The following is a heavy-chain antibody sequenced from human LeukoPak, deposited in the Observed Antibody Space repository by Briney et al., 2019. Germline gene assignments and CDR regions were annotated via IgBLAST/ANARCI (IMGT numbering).Heavy chain of an antibody. V-gene: IGHV4-59*12. CDR3: AREGGPYRPLDY. CDR1: GGSISSYY. Sequence: SETLSLTCTVSGGSISSYYWSWIRQPPGEGLEWIGEVHLSGRTNYNPSLESRVTMSVDMSENHISLKLTSVTAADTAVYYCAREGGPYRPLDYSGQGTLVTVSS. CDR2: VHLSGRT. J-gene: IGHJ4*02.